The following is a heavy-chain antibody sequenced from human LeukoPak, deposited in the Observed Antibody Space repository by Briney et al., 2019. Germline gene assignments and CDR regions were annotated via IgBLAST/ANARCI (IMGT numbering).Heavy chain of an antibody. D-gene: IGHD2-2*01. Sequence: GGPLRLSWAASGFPFSSHWMHWVRQAPEKGLVGVAHINSDASGTYYAASVKGRFTISRDNAKNTLYLQMHSLTDEDTAVYYCVRGALRDCSYTSCTRGNWFDPWGQGTLVTVSS. J-gene: IGHJ5*02. CDR2: INSDASGT. V-gene: IGHV3-74*01. CDR3: VRGALRDCSYTSCTRGNWFDP. CDR1: GFPFSSHW.